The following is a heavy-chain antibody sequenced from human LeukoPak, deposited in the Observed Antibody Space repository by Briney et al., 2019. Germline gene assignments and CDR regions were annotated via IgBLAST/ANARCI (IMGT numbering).Heavy chain of an antibody. CDR1: GGSISGYY. CDR2: IYSSGST. Sequence: PSETLSVTCSVFGGSISGYYWDWIRQPAGDGLEWIGRIYSSGSTNYNPSLKSRVTMSVDTSKNQFSLKLSSVTAADTAVHYCAKDRSGTIPHKYNWFDPWGQGTLVTVSS. D-gene: IGHD1/OR15-1a*01. CDR3: AKDRSGTIPHKYNWFDP. J-gene: IGHJ5*02. V-gene: IGHV4-4*07.